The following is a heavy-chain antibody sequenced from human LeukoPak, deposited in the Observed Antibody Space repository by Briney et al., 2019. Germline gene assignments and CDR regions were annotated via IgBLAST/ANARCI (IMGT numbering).Heavy chain of an antibody. CDR2: IHHRGIT. J-gene: IGHJ4*02. CDR3: ARVTGTYSYGSFDS. V-gene: IGHV4-38-2*01. Sequence: SETLSLTCAVSGDSISSDYYWGWLRQPPGKGLEWIGTIHHRGITYYNPSLRSRVTISVDTSKNQFSLRLSSVTAADTAVYYCARVTGTYSYGSFDSWGQGTLVTVSS. CDR1: GDSISSDYY. D-gene: IGHD5-18*01.